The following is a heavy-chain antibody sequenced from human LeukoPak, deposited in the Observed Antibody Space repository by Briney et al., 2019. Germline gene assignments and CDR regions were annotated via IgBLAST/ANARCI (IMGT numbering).Heavy chain of an antibody. J-gene: IGHJ6*03. CDR2: INSDGSST. Sequence: AGGSLRLSCAASGFTFSSYWMHWVRQAPGKGLVWVSRINSDGSSTSYADSAKGRFTISRDNAKNTLYLQMNSLRAEDTAVYYCARDSGQDDFWSGYYSHYMDVWGKGTTVAVSS. CDR1: GFTFSSYW. D-gene: IGHD3-3*01. V-gene: IGHV3-74*01. CDR3: ARDSGQDDFWSGYYSHYMDV.